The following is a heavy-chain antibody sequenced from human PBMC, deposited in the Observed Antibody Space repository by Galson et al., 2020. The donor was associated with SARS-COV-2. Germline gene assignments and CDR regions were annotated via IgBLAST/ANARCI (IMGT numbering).Heavy chain of an antibody. Sequence: SQTLSLTCSVSGDSMSTYYWSWIRQPPGKGLEWIGYIYNTGYTNFNPSLKSRVTMSIDTSKTQFSLKLTSVTAADTAVYYCARLQVEMPTIFWERWFDPWGQGMLVTVSS. CDR3: ARLQVEMPTIFWERWFDP. J-gene: IGHJ5*02. V-gene: IGHV4-59*12. CDR2: IYNTGYT. CDR1: GDSMSTYY. D-gene: IGHD3-3*01.